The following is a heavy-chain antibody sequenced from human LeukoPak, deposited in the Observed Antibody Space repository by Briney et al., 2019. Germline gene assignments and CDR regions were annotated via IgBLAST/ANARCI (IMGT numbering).Heavy chain of an antibody. Sequence: GGSLRLSCAASGFTFTSYAMIWVRQAPGKGLEWVSTISGTGGSTYYADSVKGRFTISRDNSKNTLYVQMKSLRAEDTAVYYCAKCNHYDNNGYPDYWGQGTLVTVSS. CDR3: AKCNHYDNNGYPDY. D-gene: IGHD3-22*01. CDR2: ISGTGGST. J-gene: IGHJ4*02. V-gene: IGHV3-23*01. CDR1: GFTFTSYA.